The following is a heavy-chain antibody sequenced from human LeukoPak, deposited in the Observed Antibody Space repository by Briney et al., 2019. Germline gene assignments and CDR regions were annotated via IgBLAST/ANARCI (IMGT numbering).Heavy chain of an antibody. CDR1: GGSFSGYY. CDR2: INHSGST. CDR3: ARDLAMLA. J-gene: IGHJ5*02. V-gene: IGHV4-34*01. D-gene: IGHD2-2*01. Sequence: SSETLSLTCAVYGGSFSGYYWSWIRQPPGKGLEWIGEINHSGSTNYNPSLKSRVTISVDTSKNQFSLKLSSVTAADTAVYYCARDLAMLAWGQGTLVTVSS.